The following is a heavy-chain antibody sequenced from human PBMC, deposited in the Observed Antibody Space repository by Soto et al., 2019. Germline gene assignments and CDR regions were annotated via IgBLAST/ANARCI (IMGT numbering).Heavy chain of an antibody. J-gene: IGHJ6*02. D-gene: IGHD4-4*01. CDR2: IIPIFGTA. V-gene: IGHV1-69*13. CDR1: GGTFSSYA. Sequence: SVKVSCKASGGTFSSYAISWVRQAPGQGLEWMGGIIPIFGTANYAQKFQGRVTITADESTSTAYMELSSLRSEDTAVYYCARGRGLHLPYYYYYGMDVWVPETLLVTVSS. CDR3: ARGRGLHLPYYYYYGMDV.